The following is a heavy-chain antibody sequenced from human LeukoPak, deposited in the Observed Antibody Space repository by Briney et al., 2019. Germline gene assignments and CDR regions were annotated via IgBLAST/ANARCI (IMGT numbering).Heavy chain of an antibody. CDR3: ARDIVVVPAYWFDP. CDR2: ISPSGGST. Sequence: ASVKVSCKAFGYTFTSNYMHWVRQAPGQGPEWMGVISPSGGSTTYAQKFQGRVTLTRDMSTSTDYLELSSLRSEDTAVYYCARDIVVVPAYWFDPWGQGTLVTVSS. V-gene: IGHV1-46*01. D-gene: IGHD2-2*01. J-gene: IGHJ5*02. CDR1: GYTFTSNY.